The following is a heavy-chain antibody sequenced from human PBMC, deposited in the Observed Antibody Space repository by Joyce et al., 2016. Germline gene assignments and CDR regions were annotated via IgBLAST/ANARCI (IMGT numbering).Heavy chain of an antibody. CDR3: ATSLPSRVGGFQFFGLDV. D-gene: IGHD3-10*01. V-gene: IGHV4-61*01. J-gene: IGHJ6*02. CDR2: ICNSGTT. CDR1: GDSFSDTSYY. Sequence: HLQESGPGLVKPSETLSLTCTIPGDSFSDTSYYWSWIRQPPGKGLEWLGCICNSGTTHYNPSLGGRLSIAAGAAKKQFSLGLTSVTSADTAVYYCATSLPSRVGGFQFFGLDVWGQGTTVIVS.